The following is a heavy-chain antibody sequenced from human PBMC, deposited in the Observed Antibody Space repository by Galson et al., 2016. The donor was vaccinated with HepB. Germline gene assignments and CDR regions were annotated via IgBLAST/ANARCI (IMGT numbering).Heavy chain of an antibody. CDR3: ARDWRNVNGGYYGNDAFDF. CDR1: GFNFSSYW. D-gene: IGHD3-22*01. CDR2: IKHDGSET. V-gene: IGHV3-7*01. J-gene: IGHJ3*01. Sequence: SLRLSCAASGFNFSSYWMTWFRQAPGKGLEWVANIKHDGSETWYVDSMRGRFTISRDNSNNMQYLRMSSLRVEDTAVYYCARDWRNVNGGYYGNDAFDFWGQGTMVTVSS.